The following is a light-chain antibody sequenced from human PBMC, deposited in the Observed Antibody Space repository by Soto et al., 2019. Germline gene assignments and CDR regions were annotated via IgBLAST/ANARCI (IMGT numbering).Light chain of an antibody. Sequence: EIVLTQSPGTLSLSPGERATLSCRASQSVSSGYLAWYQQKPGQAPRLLIYGASSRATGIPDRFSGSGSGTDFTITISRLEPEDFAVYYCQQYGSSSWTFGQGTKVEIK. J-gene: IGKJ1*01. CDR1: QSVSSGY. CDR2: GAS. CDR3: QQYGSSSWT. V-gene: IGKV3-20*01.